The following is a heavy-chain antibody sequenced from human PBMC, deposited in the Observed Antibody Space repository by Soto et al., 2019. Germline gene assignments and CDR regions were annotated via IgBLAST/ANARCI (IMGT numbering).Heavy chain of an antibody. V-gene: IGHV1-69*06. Sequence: SVKVSCKASGGTFNNYVINWVRQAPGQGLEWMAGIIPIFGTPNYAQKFQGRVTITADKSTSTAYMELNSLRSEDTAVYYCEGRCAGTTCLAHFDYWGQGTLVTVSS. D-gene: IGHD2-2*01. J-gene: IGHJ4*02. CDR1: GGTFNNYV. CDR2: IIPIFGTP. CDR3: EGRCAGTTCLAHFDY.